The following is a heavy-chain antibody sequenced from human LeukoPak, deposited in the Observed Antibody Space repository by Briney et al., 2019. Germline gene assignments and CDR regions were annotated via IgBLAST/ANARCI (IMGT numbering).Heavy chain of an antibody. CDR1: GFTFSSYS. J-gene: IGHJ5*02. Sequence: GGSLRLSCAASGFTFSSYSMNWVRQAPGKGLEWVSSISSSSYTYYADSVKGRFTISRDNAKNSLYLQMNSLRAEDTAVYYCARDLPRRYSSSWHTHTSTWFDPWGQGTLVTVSS. V-gene: IGHV3-21*01. D-gene: IGHD6-13*01. CDR2: ISSSSYT. CDR3: ARDLPRRYSSSWHTHTSTWFDP.